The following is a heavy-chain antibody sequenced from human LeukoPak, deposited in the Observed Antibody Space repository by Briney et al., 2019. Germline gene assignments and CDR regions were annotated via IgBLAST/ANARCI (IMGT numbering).Heavy chain of an antibody. D-gene: IGHD6-6*01. CDR2: ISSSSYI. V-gene: IGHV3-21*01. J-gene: IGHJ4*02. CDR1: GFTFSSYS. Sequence: GGSLRLSCAASGFTFSSYSMTWVRQAPGKGLEWVSSISSSSYIYYADSVKGRFTISRDNAKNSLYLQMNSLRAEDTAVYYCARAGSSNFDYWGQGTLVTVSS. CDR3: ARAGSSNFDY.